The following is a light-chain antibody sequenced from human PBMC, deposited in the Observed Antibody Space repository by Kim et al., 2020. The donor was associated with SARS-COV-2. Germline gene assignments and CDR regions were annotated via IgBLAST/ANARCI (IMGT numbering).Light chain of an antibody. J-gene: IGKJ5*01. V-gene: IGKV3-11*01. Sequence: SPGERATLSCRASQSVSSYLAWYQQKPGQAPRVLIYDASNRATGIPARFSGSGSGTDFTLTISSLEPEDFVVYYCQQGRNGPPITFGQGTRLEIK. CDR3: QQGRNGPPIT. CDR1: QSVSSY. CDR2: DAS.